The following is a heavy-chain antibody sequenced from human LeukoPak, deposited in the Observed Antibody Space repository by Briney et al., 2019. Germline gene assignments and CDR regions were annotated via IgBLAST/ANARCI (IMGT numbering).Heavy chain of an antibody. V-gene: IGHV1-18*01. CDR3: ARDAELRYDILTGYHATYFDY. D-gene: IGHD3-9*01. Sequence: GASVKVSCKASGYTFTSYGISWVRQAPGQGLEWMGWISAYNGNTNYAQKLQGRVTMTTDTSTSTAYMELRSLRSDDTAVYYCARDAELRYDILTGYHATYFDYWGQGTLVTVSS. CDR1: GYTFTSYG. CDR2: ISAYNGNT. J-gene: IGHJ4*02.